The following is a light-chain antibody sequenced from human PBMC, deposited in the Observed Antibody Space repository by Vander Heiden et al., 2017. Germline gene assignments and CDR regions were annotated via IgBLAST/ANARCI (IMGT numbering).Light chain of an antibody. J-gene: IGKJ4*01. CDR1: QSISSY. CDR3: QQSYSTPLT. CDR2: VAS. Sequence: IQLTHSPSSLSASVGDRVTITCRASQSISSYLNWYQQKPGKAPQVLIYVASSLQSGVPSRFSGSGSGTDFTLTISSLQPEDFATYYCQQSYSTPLTFGGGTKVEIK. V-gene: IGKV1-39*01.